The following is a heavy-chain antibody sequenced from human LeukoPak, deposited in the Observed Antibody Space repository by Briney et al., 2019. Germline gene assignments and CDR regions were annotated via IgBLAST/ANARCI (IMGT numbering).Heavy chain of an antibody. J-gene: IGHJ4*02. D-gene: IGHD1-26*01. CDR1: GYTFTSYY. V-gene: IGHV1-46*01. CDR2: INPSGGST. Sequence: GASVKVSCKASGYTFTSYYMHWVRQAPGQGLEWMGIINPSGGSTSYAQKFQGKVTMTRDMSTSTVYTELSSLRSEDTAVYYCAREGVGATTRIFDYWGQGTLVTVSS. CDR3: AREGVGATTRIFDY.